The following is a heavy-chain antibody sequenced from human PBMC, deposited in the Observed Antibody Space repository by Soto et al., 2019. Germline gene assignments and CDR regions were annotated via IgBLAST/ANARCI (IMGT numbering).Heavy chain of an antibody. CDR1: GFTFSSYA. J-gene: IGHJ4*02. CDR3: AKDQIVVVVAATQVTPFDY. D-gene: IGHD2-15*01. Sequence: GGSLRLSCAASGFTFSSYAMSWVRQAPGKGLEWVSAISGSGGSTYYADSVKGRFTISRDNSKNTLYLQMNSLRAEDTAVYYCAKDQIVVVVAATQVTPFDYWGQGTLVTVSS. V-gene: IGHV3-23*01. CDR2: ISGSGGST.